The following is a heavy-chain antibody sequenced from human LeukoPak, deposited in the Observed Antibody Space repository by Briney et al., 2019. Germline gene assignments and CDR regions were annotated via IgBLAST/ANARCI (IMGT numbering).Heavy chain of an antibody. CDR2: INHSGST. Sequence: SETLSLTCAVYGGSFSGYYWSWIRQPPGKGLEWLGEINHSGSTNYNPSLKSRVTISVDTSKNQFSLKLSSVTAADTAVYYCARGPSVSGYKDAFDIWGQGTMVTVSS. CDR3: ARGPSVSGYKDAFDI. CDR1: GGSFSGYY. J-gene: IGHJ3*02. D-gene: IGHD5-18*01. V-gene: IGHV4-34*01.